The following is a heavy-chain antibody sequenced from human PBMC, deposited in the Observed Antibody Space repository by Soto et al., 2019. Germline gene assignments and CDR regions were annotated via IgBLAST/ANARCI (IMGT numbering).Heavy chain of an antibody. CDR2: ISYDGSNK. CDR1: GFTFSSYG. D-gene: IGHD5-18*01. V-gene: IGHV3-30*18. CDR3: AKDLYSYGYAIDY. Sequence: QVQLVESGGGVVQPGRSLRLSCAASGFTFSSYGMHWVRQAPGKGLEWVAVISYDGSNKYYADSVKGRFTISRDNSKNTLYLQMNSLRAEDTAVYYCAKDLYSYGYAIDYWGQGTLVTVSS. J-gene: IGHJ4*02.